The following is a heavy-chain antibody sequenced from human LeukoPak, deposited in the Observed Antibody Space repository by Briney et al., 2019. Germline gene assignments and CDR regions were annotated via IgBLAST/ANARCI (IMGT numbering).Heavy chain of an antibody. CDR2: IRYSGST. V-gene: IGHV4-59*08. Sequence: PSETLSLTCSVSGDSIGSHCWGWVRRPPGKGLEWLGCIRYSGSTSYNPSLKSRVTISLDTSKTQFSLKLSSVTAADTAVYYCARVRGLGVVSPYFDYWGQGNLVTVSS. CDR1: GDSIGSHC. D-gene: IGHD3-10*01. J-gene: IGHJ4*02. CDR3: ARVRGLGVVSPYFDY.